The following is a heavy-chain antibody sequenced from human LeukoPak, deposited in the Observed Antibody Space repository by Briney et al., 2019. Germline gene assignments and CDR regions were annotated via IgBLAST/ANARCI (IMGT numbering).Heavy chain of an antibody. CDR3: VRGDSGPSVDY. CDR2: IYYSGNT. Sequence: SETLSLTCTVSGGSISSYYWSWIRQPPGKGLEWIGYIYYSGNTKYNPSLKSRVSISIDTSKNQFSLKLRSVTAADTAVYYCVRGDSGPSVDYWGQGALVTVSS. CDR1: GGSISSYY. D-gene: IGHD3-10*01. V-gene: IGHV4-59*01. J-gene: IGHJ4*02.